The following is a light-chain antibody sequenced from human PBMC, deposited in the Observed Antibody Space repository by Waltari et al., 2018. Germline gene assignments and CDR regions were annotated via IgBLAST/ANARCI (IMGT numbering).Light chain of an antibody. CDR2: DVS. CDR1: SSDVGGYNY. CDR3: CSYAGGNSWV. J-gene: IGLJ3*02. Sequence: QSALTQPRSVSGSPGQTVTISCTGTSSDVGGYNYVSWYQHHQGKAHKLMIYDVSKRPSGVPVRFSGSKSGNTASLTICGLQAEDEADYYCCSYAGGNSWVFGGGTNLTVL. V-gene: IGLV2-11*01.